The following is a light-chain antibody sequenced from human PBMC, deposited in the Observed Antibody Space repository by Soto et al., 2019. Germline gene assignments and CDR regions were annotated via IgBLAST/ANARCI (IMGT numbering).Light chain of an antibody. Sequence: QSALTQPDSVSGSPGQSITISCTGTSSDVGDYKYVSWYQQHPGKAPKLMIYEVSNRPSGVSNRFSGSKSGNTASPTISGLQAEDEADYYCSSYTSSNTLFGGGTKVTVL. CDR3: SSYTSSNTL. V-gene: IGLV2-14*01. J-gene: IGLJ2*01. CDR1: SSDVGDYKY. CDR2: EVS.